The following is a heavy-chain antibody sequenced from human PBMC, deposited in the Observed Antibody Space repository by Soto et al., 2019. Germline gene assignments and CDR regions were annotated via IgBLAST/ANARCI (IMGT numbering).Heavy chain of an antibody. V-gene: IGHV4-31*03. Sequence: QVQLQESGPGLVKPSQTLSLTCTVSGGSISSGGYYWTWIRQHPGKGLEWIGYIYYSGSTYYNPSLTSRPSISVDTSKNQFSLKLSSVTAADTAVYYCAREFPETTGCFDYWGQGTLVTVSS. CDR2: IYYSGST. CDR3: AREFPETTGCFDY. CDR1: GGSISSGGYY. J-gene: IGHJ4*02. D-gene: IGHD4-17*01.